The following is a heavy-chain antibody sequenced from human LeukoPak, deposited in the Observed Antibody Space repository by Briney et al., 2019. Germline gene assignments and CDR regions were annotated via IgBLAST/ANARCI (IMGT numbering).Heavy chain of an antibody. J-gene: IGHJ4*02. CDR2: INPSGGST. Sequence: DSLKVSCKESGYTFTGYYMYWVRQAPGQGLEWMGIINPSGGSTSYAQKFQGRVTMTRDTSTSTVYMELSSLRSEDTAVYYCARDSGMVRGTVDYWGQGTLVTVSS. D-gene: IGHD3-10*01. V-gene: IGHV1-46*01. CDR1: GYTFTGYY. CDR3: ARDSGMVRGTVDY.